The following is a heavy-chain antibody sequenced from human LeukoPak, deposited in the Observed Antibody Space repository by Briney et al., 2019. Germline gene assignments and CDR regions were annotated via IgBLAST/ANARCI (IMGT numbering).Heavy chain of an antibody. CDR1: GGSISSSSYY. D-gene: IGHD3-3*01. CDR2: IYYSGSI. V-gene: IGHV4-39*01. J-gene: IGHJ4*02. CDR3: ARHRRFGVVIIDY. Sequence: SETLSLTCTVSGGSISSSSYYWGWIRQPPGKGLEWIGSIYYSGSIYYNPSLKSRVTISVDTSKNQFSLKLSSVTAADTAVYYCARHRRFGVVIIDYWGQGTLVTVSS.